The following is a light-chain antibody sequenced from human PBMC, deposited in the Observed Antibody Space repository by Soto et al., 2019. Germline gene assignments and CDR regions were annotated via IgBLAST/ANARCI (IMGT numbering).Light chain of an antibody. Sequence: EIVLTQSPGTLSLSPGDRATLSCRASQSVNSNYLAWYQRKPGQAPRLLIYGASNRATDIPYRFSASGSGTDFTLTIPRLEAEDFSVYYCQQYDSTPPTFGQGTKVEVK. CDR3: QQYDSTPPT. J-gene: IGKJ1*01. CDR1: QSVNSNY. CDR2: GAS. V-gene: IGKV3-20*01.